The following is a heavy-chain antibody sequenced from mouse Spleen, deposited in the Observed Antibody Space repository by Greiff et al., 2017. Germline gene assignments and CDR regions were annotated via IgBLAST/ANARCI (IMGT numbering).Heavy chain of an antibody. J-gene: IGHJ2*01. Sequence: EVQLQQSGPELVKPGASVKIPCKASGYTFTDYNMDWVKQSHGKSLEWIGDINPNNGGTIYNQKFKGKATLTVDKSSSTAYMELRSLTSEDTAVYYCARKKPNYSNYVYFDYWGQGTTLTVSS. CDR3: ARKKPNYSNYVYFDY. V-gene: IGHV1-18*01. CDR2: INPNNGGT. D-gene: IGHD2-5*01. CDR1: GYTFTDYN.